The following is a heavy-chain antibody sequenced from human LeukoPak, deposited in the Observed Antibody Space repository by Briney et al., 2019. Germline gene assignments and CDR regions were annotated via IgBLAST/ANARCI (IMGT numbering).Heavy chain of an antibody. CDR1: GFTFSIYA. J-gene: IGHJ4*02. CDR2: ISFDGSNK. D-gene: IGHD5-24*01. CDR3: AREARDGYNRGIRRNSYYFDY. Sequence: HPGGSLRLSCAASGFTFSIYAMHWVRQAPGKGLEWVAVISFDGSNKYYADSVKGRFTISRDNSKNTLYLQMNSLRAEDTAVYYCAREARDGYNRGIRRNSYYFDYWGQGTLVTVSS. V-gene: IGHV3-30*04.